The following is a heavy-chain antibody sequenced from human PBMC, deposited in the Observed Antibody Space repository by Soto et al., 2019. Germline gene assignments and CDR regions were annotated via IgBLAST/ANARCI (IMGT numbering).Heavy chain of an antibody. Sequence: LRLFCAASGFTFSSYGMHWVRQAPGKGLEWVAVISYDGSNKYYADSVKGRFTISRDNSKNTLYLQMNSLRAEDTAVYYCAKDLKRVLLWFGEGYYYGMDVWGQGTTVTSP. CDR3: AKDLKRVLLWFGEGYYYGMDV. J-gene: IGHJ6*02. CDR1: GFTFSSYG. V-gene: IGHV3-30*18. CDR2: ISYDGSNK. D-gene: IGHD3-10*01.